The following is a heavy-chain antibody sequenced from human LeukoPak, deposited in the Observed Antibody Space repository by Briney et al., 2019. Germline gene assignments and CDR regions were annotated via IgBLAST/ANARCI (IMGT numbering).Heavy chain of an antibody. CDR1: GYSFRNYW. CDR2: IDNDGRTT. J-gene: IGHJ4*02. D-gene: IGHD3-10*01. CDR3: ARDVGGAGSY. V-gene: IGHV3-74*01. Sequence: GGSLRLSCAASGYSFRNYWTHWVRQAPGKGPVWVSRIDNDGRTTDYAVSVKGRFTISRDNVQNTLYLQMDSLRAEDTAVYYCARDVGGAGSYWGQGTLVTVSS.